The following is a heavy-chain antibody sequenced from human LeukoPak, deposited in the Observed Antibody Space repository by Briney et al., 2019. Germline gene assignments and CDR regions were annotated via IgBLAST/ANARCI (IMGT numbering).Heavy chain of an antibody. Sequence: ASVKVSCKASGYTFTGYYMHWVWQAPGQGLEWMGRINPNSGGTNYAQKFQGRVTMTRDTSISTAYMELSRLRSDDTAVYYCARAQTYYYDSSGYYYSDYWGQGTLVTVSS. V-gene: IGHV1-2*06. CDR3: ARAQTYYYDSSGYYYSDY. D-gene: IGHD3-22*01. J-gene: IGHJ4*02. CDR1: GYTFTGYY. CDR2: INPNSGGT.